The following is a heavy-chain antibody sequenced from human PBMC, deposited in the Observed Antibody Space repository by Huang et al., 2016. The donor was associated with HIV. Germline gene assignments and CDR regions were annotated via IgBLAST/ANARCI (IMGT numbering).Heavy chain of an antibody. J-gene: IGHJ6*02. Sequence: QVQLQESGPGLVKPSETLSLTCTVSGGSISSYYWSWIRQPPGKGLEWIGYINYSGSTTYNPSLKSRVTTSVDTSKNQFFLKLSSVTAADTAVYYCARGGPYSRDYYYYGMDVWGQGTTVTVSS. CDR2: INYSGST. V-gene: IGHV4-59*01. D-gene: IGHD6-13*01. CDR3: ARGGPYSRDYYYYGMDV. CDR1: GGSISSYY.